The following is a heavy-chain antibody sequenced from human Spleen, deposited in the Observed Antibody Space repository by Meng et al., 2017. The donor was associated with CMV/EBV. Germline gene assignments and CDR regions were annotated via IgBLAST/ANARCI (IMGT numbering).Heavy chain of an antibody. J-gene: IGHJ6*02. Sequence: ASVKVSCKASGFTFDSHGFTWVRQAPGQGLEWMGWINPNSGGTNYAQKFQGRVTMTRDTSISTAYMELSRLRSDDTAVYYCASWYYDFWSGRDYYYGMDVWGQGTTVTVSS. CDR3: ASWYYDFWSGRDYYYGMDV. CDR1: GFTFDSHG. D-gene: IGHD3-3*01. V-gene: IGHV1-2*02. CDR2: INPNSGGT.